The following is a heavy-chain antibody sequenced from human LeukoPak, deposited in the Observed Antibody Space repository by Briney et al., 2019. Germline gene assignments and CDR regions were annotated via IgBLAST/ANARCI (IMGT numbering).Heavy chain of an antibody. CDR3: ARVQPGGARAFDI. Sequence: SQTLSLTCTVSGGSISSGAYYWSWIRQVPGKGLEWIGYGYFRGNTFYNPSLKGRVTISVDTSNNHFSLQLNSVTAADTAVYYCARVQPGGARAFDIWGQGTMVTVSS. J-gene: IGHJ3*02. CDR2: GYFRGNT. V-gene: IGHV4-31*03. CDR1: GGSISSGAYY. D-gene: IGHD3-16*01.